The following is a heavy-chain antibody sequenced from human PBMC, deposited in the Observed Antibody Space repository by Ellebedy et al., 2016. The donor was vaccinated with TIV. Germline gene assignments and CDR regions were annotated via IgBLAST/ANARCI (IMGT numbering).Heavy chain of an antibody. CDR3: TTALLRFLEWTPNYFHY. CDR1: GFTFSSAW. J-gene: IGHJ4*02. D-gene: IGHD3-3*01. CDR2: IKSKSEGGTI. V-gene: IGHV3-15*01. Sequence: GESLKISXAASGFTFSSAWMSWVRQAPGKGLEWVGRIKSKSEGGTIDYAPHLEGRFTISRDDAKNTLSLQMNSLKSDDTAVYYCTTALLRFLEWTPNYFHYWGQGTLVTVSS.